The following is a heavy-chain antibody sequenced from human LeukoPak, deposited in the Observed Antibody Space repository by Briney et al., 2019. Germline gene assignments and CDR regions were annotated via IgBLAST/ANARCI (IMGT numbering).Heavy chain of an antibody. CDR2: ISTSGRTT. D-gene: IGHD3-10*01. Sequence: GGSLRLSCAASGFSFSSDELNWVRQAPGKGLEWLSYISTSGRTTYYADSVKGRFTISRDNAKNSLYQQMSSLRAEDTAVYYCARDRTMVRGLANYFYGMDVWGQGTTVIVSS. CDR1: GFSFSSDE. CDR3: ARDRTMVRGLANYFYGMDV. V-gene: IGHV3-48*03. J-gene: IGHJ6*02.